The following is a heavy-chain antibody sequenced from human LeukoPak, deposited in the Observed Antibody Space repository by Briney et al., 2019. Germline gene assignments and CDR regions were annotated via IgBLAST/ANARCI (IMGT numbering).Heavy chain of an antibody. CDR1: GGTFSSYA. J-gene: IGHJ4*02. V-gene: IGHV1-69*04. CDR2: IIPILGIA. Sequence: ASVKVSCKASGGTFSSYAISWVRQAPGQGLEWMGRIIPILGIANYAQKFQGRVTITADKSTSTAYMELSSLRSEDTAVYYCARDGPRIAALGEDFDYWGQGTLVTVSS. D-gene: IGHD6-6*01. CDR3: ARDGPRIAALGEDFDY.